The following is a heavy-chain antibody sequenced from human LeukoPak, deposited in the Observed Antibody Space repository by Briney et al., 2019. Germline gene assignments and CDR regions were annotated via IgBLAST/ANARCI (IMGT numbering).Heavy chain of an antibody. V-gene: IGHV3-9*01. CDR3: AKDLRPVTLGGWYFDL. J-gene: IGHJ2*01. CDR1: GFTFDDYA. D-gene: IGHD4-23*01. Sequence: PGGSLRLSCAASGFTFDDYAMHWVRQAPGKGLEWVSGISWNSGSIGYADSVKGRFTISRDNAKNSLYLQMNSLRAEDTALYYCAKDLRPVTLGGWYFDLWGRGTLVTVSS. CDR2: ISWNSGSI.